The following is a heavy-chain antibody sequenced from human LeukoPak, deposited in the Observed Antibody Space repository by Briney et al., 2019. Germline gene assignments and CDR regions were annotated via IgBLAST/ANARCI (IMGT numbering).Heavy chain of an antibody. Sequence: TSETLSLTCAVYGGSFSGYYWSWIRQPPGKGLEWIGEINHSGSTNYNPSLKSRVTISVDTSKNQFSLKLSSVTAADTAVYYCARGRTLGYCSSTSCQRLANYFAYWGQGTLVTVSS. V-gene: IGHV4-34*01. CDR1: GGSFSGYY. J-gene: IGHJ4*02. CDR3: ARGRTLGYCSSTSCQRLANYFAY. CDR2: INHSGST. D-gene: IGHD2-2*03.